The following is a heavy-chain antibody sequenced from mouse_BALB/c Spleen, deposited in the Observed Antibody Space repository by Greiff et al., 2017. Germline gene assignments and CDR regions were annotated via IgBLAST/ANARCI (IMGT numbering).Heavy chain of an antibody. CDR3: TRLGSFYAMDY. Sequence: VKLVESGAELVKPGASVKLSCKASGYTFTSYYMYWVKQRPGQGLEWIGEINPSNGGTNFNEKFKSKATLTVDKSSSTAYMQLSSLTSEDSAVYYCTRLGSFYAMDYWGQGTSVTVSS. D-gene: IGHD4-1*01. CDR1: GYTFTSYY. J-gene: IGHJ4*01. CDR2: INPSNGGT. V-gene: IGHV1S81*02.